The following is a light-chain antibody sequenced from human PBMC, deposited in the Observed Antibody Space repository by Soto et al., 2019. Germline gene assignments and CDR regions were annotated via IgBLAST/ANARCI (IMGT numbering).Light chain of an antibody. CDR2: AAS. J-gene: IGKJ1*01. Sequence: IQIARAASSVSSFVGDVVAIRFRASHDIARWLAWYQQQPGKAPRLLIYAASSLQDGVPSRFSGSGSGRDFSLTISSLQPEDFATYYCQQSYDMPWTFGQGTKVDIK. CDR1: HDIARW. V-gene: IGKV1-12*01. CDR3: QQSYDMPWT.